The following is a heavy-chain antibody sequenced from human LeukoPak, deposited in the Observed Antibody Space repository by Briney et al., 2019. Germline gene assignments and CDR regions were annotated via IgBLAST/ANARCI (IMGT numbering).Heavy chain of an antibody. D-gene: IGHD5-24*01. Sequence: PSETLSLTCAVYGGSFSGYYWSWIRQPPGRGLEWIGEINHSGSTNYNPSLKSRVTISVDTSKNQFSLKLSSVTAADTAVYYCARTKRRVGMATIWFDPWGQGTLVTVSS. CDR2: INHSGST. J-gene: IGHJ5*02. CDR1: GGSFSGYY. CDR3: ARTKRRVGMATIWFDP. V-gene: IGHV4-34*01.